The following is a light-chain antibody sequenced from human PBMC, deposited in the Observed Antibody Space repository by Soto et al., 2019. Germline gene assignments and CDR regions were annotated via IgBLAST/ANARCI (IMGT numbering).Light chain of an antibody. CDR2: EAS. Sequence: DIQLPQSPSLLSASVGASVPITCRASHDISTYLAWYQQKPGKANKLMIYEASTLQSGVPSRFSGSGSGTEFTLTISCLQSEEFATYYCKKYYSYSITVGHGTRLAIK. CDR1: HDISTY. J-gene: IGKJ5*01. CDR3: KKYYSYSIT. V-gene: IGKV1-9*01.